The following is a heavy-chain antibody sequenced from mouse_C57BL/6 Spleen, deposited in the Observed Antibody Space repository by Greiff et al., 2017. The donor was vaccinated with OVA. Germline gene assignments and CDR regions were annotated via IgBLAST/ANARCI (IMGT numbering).Heavy chain of an antibody. CDR3: ARRKGDYHYAMDY. CDR2: ILPGSGST. Sequence: VQLKESGAELMKPGASVKLSCKATGYTFTGYWIEWVKQRPGHGLEWIGEILPGSGSTNYNEKFKGKATFTADTSSNTAYMQLSSLTTEDSAIYYCARRKGDYHYAMDYWGQGTSVTVSS. D-gene: IGHD2-4*01. V-gene: IGHV1-9*01. CDR1: GYTFTGYW. J-gene: IGHJ4*01.